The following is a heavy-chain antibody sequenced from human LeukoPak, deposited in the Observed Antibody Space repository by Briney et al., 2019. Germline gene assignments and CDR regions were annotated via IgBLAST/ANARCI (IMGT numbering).Heavy chain of an antibody. CDR2: INHNGNVN. V-gene: IGHV3-7*03. J-gene: IGHJ6*02. CDR3: ARGGGLDV. Sequence: GGSLRLSCAASGFTFSSYWMNWARQAPGKGLEWVASINHNGNVNYYVDSVKGRFTISRDNAKNSLYLQMSDLRAEDTAVYFCARGGGLDVWGQGATVTVSS. CDR1: GFTFSSYW. D-gene: IGHD3-16*01.